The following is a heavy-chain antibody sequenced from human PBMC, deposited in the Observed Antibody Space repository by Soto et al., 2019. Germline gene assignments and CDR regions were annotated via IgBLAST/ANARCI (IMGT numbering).Heavy chain of an antibody. Sequence: LRPSCAASGFTFSSYAMSWVRQAPGKGLEWVSDISSSSGSIYYADSVKGRFTISRDNAKNSLYLQMNSLRAEDTAVYYCARANYYGSPGDFDYWGQGTLVTVSS. V-gene: IGHV3-48*01. CDR1: GFTFSSYA. CDR2: ISSSSGSI. D-gene: IGHD3-10*01. J-gene: IGHJ4*02. CDR3: ARANYYGSPGDFDY.